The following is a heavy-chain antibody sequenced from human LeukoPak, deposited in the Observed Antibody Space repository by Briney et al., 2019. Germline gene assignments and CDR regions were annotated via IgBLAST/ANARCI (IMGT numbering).Heavy chain of an antibody. CDR2: IYYSGST. D-gene: IGHD3-3*01. J-gene: IGHJ6*03. CDR3: AGRSITIFGVVGSYYYYYMDV. Sequence: KASETLSLTCTVSGGSISSYYWSWIRQPPGKGLEWIGYIYYSGSTNYNPSLKSRVTISVDTSKNQFSLKLSSVTAADTAVYYCAGRSITIFGVVGSYYYYYMDVWGKGTTVTVSS. CDR1: GGSISSYY. V-gene: IGHV4-59*01.